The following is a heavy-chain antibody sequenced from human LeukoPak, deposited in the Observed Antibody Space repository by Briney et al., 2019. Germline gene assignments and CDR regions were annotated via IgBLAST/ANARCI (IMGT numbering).Heavy chain of an antibody. V-gene: IGHV3-7*03. CDR3: ARDQYDTWSRRGNFDS. CDR1: GFSFGKYW. CDR2: IKLDGSEK. Sequence: GGSLRLSCVASGFSFGKYWMSWVRQAPGKGLEWVANIKLDGSEKNYVDSVKGRFTISRGNTKNSLYLQMNSLRAEDTAVFYCARDQYDTWSRRGNFDSWGQGTLVIVSS. J-gene: IGHJ4*02. D-gene: IGHD3/OR15-3a*01.